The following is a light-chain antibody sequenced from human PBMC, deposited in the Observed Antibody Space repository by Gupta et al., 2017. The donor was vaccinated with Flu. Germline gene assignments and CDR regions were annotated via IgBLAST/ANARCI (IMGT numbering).Light chain of an antibody. V-gene: IGKV1-33*01. Sequence: DIQMTQSPSSLSASVGDRVTITCQASQDISNYLNWYQQKQGKAPKLLIYDASNLETGVPSRFSGGGSGTDFTFTISSLQPEDIATYYCQQYDNLPLTFGGGTKVEIK. CDR1: QDISNY. CDR3: QQYDNLPLT. CDR2: DAS. J-gene: IGKJ4*01.